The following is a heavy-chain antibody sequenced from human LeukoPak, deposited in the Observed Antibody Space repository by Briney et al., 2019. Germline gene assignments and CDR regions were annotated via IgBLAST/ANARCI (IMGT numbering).Heavy chain of an antibody. V-gene: IGHV1-69*01. CDR2: IIPIFGTA. J-gene: IGHJ4*02. Sequence: GSSVKVSCKASGGTFSSYAISWVRQAPGQGLEWMGGIIPIFGTANYAQKFQGRVTITADESTSTAYMELSSLRSEDTAVYYCARSLPDSYYDSSGYYYLGDYWGQGTLVTVSS. CDR1: GGTFSSYA. D-gene: IGHD3-22*01. CDR3: ARSLPDSYYDSSGYYYLGDY.